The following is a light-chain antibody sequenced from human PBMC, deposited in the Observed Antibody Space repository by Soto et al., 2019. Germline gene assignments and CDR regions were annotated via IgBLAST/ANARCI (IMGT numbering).Light chain of an antibody. CDR3: RQYGSSPSYT. V-gene: IGKV3-20*01. CDR2: GAS. Sequence: EIVLTQSPGTLSLSPGERATLSCRASQSVSSSSYLAWYQQKPGQAPRLLIYGASSRATGNPDRFSVSGSATDCTLPIIRLEPEDLAVYYCRQYGSSPSYTFGQGTKLEIK. CDR1: QSVSSSSY. J-gene: IGKJ2*01.